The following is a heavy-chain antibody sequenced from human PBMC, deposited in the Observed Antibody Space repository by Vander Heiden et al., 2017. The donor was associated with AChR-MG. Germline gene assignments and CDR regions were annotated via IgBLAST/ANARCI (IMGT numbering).Heavy chain of an antibody. J-gene: IGHJ4*02. CDR1: GFTFSSYE. V-gene: IGHV3-48*03. CDR3: AREGIKDMRSAKYYFDY. CDR2: ITSSSNAI. Sequence: EVQLVESGGGLVQPGGSLRPSCAASGFTFSSYEMNWVRQAPGKGLQWVSYITSSSNAIYYADSVKGRFTISRDNAKNSLYLQMSSLSVEDTAVYYCAREGIKDMRSAKYYFDYWGQGTLVTVSS. D-gene: IGHD2-15*01.